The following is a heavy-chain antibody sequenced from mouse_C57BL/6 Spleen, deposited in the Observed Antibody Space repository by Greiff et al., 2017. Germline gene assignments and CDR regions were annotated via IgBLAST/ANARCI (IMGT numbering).Heavy chain of an antibody. CDR1: GYTFTSYW. CDR3: ARSGGPGTAWFAY. Sequence: VQLQQPGAELVKPGASVKLSCKASGYTFTSYWMHWVKQRPGRGLEWIGRIDPNSGGTKYNEKFKSTGTLTVDNPSSTAYMQLSSLTSEDSAVYYCARSGGPGTAWFAYWGQGTLVTVSA. CDR2: IDPNSGGT. D-gene: IGHD4-1*01. V-gene: IGHV1-72*01. J-gene: IGHJ3*01.